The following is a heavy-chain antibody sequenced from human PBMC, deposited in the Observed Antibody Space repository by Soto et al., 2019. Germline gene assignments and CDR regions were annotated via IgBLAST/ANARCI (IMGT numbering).Heavy chain of an antibody. CDR1: GFSVSTSGVG. Sequence: QITLKESGPTLVRPTQTLTLTCTCSGFSVSTSGVGVAWIRQSPGKALEWLALIYWDDDRRYRPSLQVRLTIAEDTSKNQGVLTMTNVDPGDTATYIWAHSVRYGGDCIIDFWGQGTLVTVSS. V-gene: IGHV2-5*02. CDR2: IYWDDDR. J-gene: IGHJ4*02. D-gene: IGHD2-21*02. CDR3: AHSVRYGGDCIIDF.